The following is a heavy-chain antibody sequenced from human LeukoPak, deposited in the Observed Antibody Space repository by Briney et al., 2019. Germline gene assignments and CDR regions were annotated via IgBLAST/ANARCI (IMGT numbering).Heavy chain of an antibody. CDR3: ARDPFMGARGSGKAFDI. J-gene: IGHJ3*02. V-gene: IGHV1-69*01. CDR2: IITIFSTA. D-gene: IGHD3-10*01. Sequence: SVKLSCKASGCTFSNYYMNWVRQAPGKGLEWVGGIITIFSTANYAQKFQGRVTITADESTSTAYMELSSLRSEDTAVYYCARDPFMGARGSGKAFDIWGQGTMVTVSS. CDR1: GCTFSNYY.